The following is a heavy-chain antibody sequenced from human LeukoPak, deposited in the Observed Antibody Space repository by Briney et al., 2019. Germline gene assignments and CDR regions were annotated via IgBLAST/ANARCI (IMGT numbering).Heavy chain of an antibody. Sequence: SETLSLTCAVSGDSISSNKWWSWVRQPPGKGLEWIGEIYHSGRTNYNPSLKSRATISVDKSKNQLSLKLNSVTAADTAVYYCVSSTGREFIYGDYWGQGTLVTVYS. CDR1: GDSISSNKW. J-gene: IGHJ4*02. CDR2: IYHSGRT. CDR3: VSSTGREFIYGDY. V-gene: IGHV4-4*02. D-gene: IGHD2-2*01.